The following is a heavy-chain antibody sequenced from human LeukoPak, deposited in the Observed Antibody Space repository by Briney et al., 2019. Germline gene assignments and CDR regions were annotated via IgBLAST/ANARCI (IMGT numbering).Heavy chain of an antibody. J-gene: IGHJ4*02. D-gene: IGHD3-10*01. CDR3: ARPAVYYYGSGSYSSAFDY. Sequence: SETPSLTCTVSGGSISSYYWSWIRQPPGKGLEWIGYIYYSGSTNYNPSLKSRVTISVDTSKNQFSLKLSSVTAADTAVYYCARPAVYYYGSGSYSSAFDYWGQGTLVTVSS. CDR2: IYYSGST. CDR1: GGSISSYY. V-gene: IGHV4-59*01.